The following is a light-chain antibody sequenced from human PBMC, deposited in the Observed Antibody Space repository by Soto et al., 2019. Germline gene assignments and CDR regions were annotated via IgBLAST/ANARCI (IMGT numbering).Light chain of an antibody. CDR1: QVIGNN. V-gene: IGKV1-6*01. Sequence: AIQMTQSPSSLSASVGGRVTITCRASQVIGNNLGWYQQKPGRAPKLLIYAASTLQSGVPSRFSGSESGTDSTLTISSLQPEDSAIYYCLQDYNYPRTFGQGTKVDIK. CDR2: AAS. J-gene: IGKJ1*01. CDR3: LQDYNYPRT.